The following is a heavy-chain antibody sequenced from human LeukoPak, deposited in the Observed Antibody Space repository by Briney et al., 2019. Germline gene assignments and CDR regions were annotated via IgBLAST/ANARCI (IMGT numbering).Heavy chain of an antibody. V-gene: IGHV3-30-3*01. J-gene: IGHJ4*02. D-gene: IGHD1-14*01. CDR1: GFTFSGYA. CDR2: MSHDGGDK. Sequence: GRSLRLSCAASGFTFSGYAMGWVRQAPGKGLEWVAFMSHDGGDKQYLDSVKGRFPLSRDNSNKTLYLEMNRLTPDDTAVYYCARDQPGGGLDYWGQGILVTVSS. CDR3: ARDQPGGGLDY.